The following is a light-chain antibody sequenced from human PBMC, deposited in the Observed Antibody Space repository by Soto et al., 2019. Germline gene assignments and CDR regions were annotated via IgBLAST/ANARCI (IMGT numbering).Light chain of an antibody. CDR3: QQFNSYPIT. Sequence: DIQMTQSPSTLSASVGDRVTITCRANQSVSGWLTWYQQKPGKAPKLLIYGASSLESGVPSRFSGSGSGTEFTLTIGGLQPDDFATYYCQQFNSYPITFGQGTRLEIK. V-gene: IGKV1-5*01. J-gene: IGKJ5*01. CDR1: QSVSGW. CDR2: GAS.